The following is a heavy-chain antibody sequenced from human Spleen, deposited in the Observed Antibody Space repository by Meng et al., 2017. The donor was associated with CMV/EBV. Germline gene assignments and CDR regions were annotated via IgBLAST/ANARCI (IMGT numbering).Heavy chain of an antibody. CDR3: ARGEEPYDSSGYYYG. Sequence: ASVKVSCKASGYTFTDYRIHWVRQAPGQGLVWLGWINPNSGGTNSPQRFQGRVTMTRDTSISTAYMELSRLRSDDTAVYYCARGEEPYDSSGYYYGWGQGTLVTVSS. V-gene: IGHV1-2*02. D-gene: IGHD3-22*01. J-gene: IGHJ4*02. CDR1: GYTFTDYR. CDR2: INPNSGGT.